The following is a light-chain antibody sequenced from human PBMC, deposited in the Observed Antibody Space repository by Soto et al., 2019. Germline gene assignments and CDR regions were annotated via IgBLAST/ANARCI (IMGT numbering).Light chain of an antibody. J-gene: IGKJ3*01. CDR3: QQYDNSPFT. CDR2: GTS. CDR1: QSVSGMY. V-gene: IGKV3-20*01. Sequence: EVVLTHSPGTLSLSPGESATLSCRASQSVSGMYLAWYQQKPGQAPRLLIYGTSNRATGIPDRFSGSGSGTDFTLTIRRLEPEDFAMYFCQQYDNSPFTFGPGTKVDIK.